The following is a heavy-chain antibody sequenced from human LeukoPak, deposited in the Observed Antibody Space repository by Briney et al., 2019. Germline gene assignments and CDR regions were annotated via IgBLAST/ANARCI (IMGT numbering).Heavy chain of an antibody. D-gene: IGHD2-15*01. CDR1: GFTFSSHW. CDR2: INGDGSNT. CDR3: ATHTHSYDSGGSCSDY. J-gene: IGHJ4*02. Sequence: GGSLRLSCAASGFTFSSHWMHWVRQAPGKGLVWVSRINGDGSNTTYADSVKGRFTISRDNAKNSLYLQMNSLRAEDTALYYCATHTHSYDSGGSCSDYWGQGTLVTVSS. V-gene: IGHV3-74*03.